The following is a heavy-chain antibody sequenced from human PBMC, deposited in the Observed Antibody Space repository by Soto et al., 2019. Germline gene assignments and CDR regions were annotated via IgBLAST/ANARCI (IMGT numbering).Heavy chain of an antibody. Sequence: ASVKVSCKASGYTFTGYYMHWVRQAPGQGLEWMGWINPNSGGTNYAQKFQGWVTMTRDTSISTAYMELSRLRSDDTAVYYCARNRIAAAGYYYYGMDVWGQGTTVTVSS. CDR3: ARNRIAAAGYYYYGMDV. V-gene: IGHV1-2*04. J-gene: IGHJ6*02. D-gene: IGHD6-13*01. CDR1: GYTFTGYY. CDR2: INPNSGGT.